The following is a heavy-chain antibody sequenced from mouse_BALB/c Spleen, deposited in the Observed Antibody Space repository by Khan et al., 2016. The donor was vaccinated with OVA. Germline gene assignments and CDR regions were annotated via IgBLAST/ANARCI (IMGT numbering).Heavy chain of an antibody. CDR1: GYTFTNYG. CDR2: INTYTGEP. V-gene: IGHV9-3-1*01. D-gene: IGHD1-1*01. Sequence: QIQLVQSGPELKKPGETVKISCKASGYTFTNYGMNWVKQAPGKDLKWMGWINTYTGEPTYADDFKGRFAFSLETSVNTAYLQISNLKNEDTATYFCARGHYYGSYWYFDVWGPGTTVTVSS. J-gene: IGHJ1*01. CDR3: ARGHYYGSYWYFDV.